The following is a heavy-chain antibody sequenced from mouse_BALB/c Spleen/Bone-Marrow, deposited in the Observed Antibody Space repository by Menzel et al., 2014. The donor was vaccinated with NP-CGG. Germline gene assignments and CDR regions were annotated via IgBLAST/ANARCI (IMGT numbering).Heavy chain of an antibody. CDR1: GYTFTSSW. J-gene: IGHJ3*01. CDR2: IHPNSGNT. V-gene: IGHV1S130*01. CDR3: ATGFAY. Sequence: QVQLQQSGSVLVRPGASVKLSCKASGYTFTSSWMHWAKQRPGQGLEWIGEIHPNSGNTNNNEKFKGKATLTVDTSSSTAYVDLSSLTPEDSAVYYCATGFAYWGQGTLVTVSA.